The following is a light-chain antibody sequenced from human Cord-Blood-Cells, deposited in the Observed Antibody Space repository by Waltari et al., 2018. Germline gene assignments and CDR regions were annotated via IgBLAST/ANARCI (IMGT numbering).Light chain of an antibody. CDR2: DAS. CDR1: QDISNY. Sequence: DIKMTPSPSSLSASVGDRVTITCQASQDISNYLNWYQQKPGKAPKLLIYDASNLETGVPSGFSGSGSGTDFTFTISSLQPEDIATYYCQQYDNLPPYTFGQGTKLEIK. V-gene: IGKV1-33*01. J-gene: IGKJ2*01. CDR3: QQYDNLPPYT.